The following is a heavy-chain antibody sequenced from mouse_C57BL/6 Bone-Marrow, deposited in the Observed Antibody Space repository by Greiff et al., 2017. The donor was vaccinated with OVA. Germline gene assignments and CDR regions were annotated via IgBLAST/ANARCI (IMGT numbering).Heavy chain of an antibody. CDR1: GYTFTSYG. D-gene: IGHD6-1*01. J-gene: IGHJ3*01. CDR3: AWSLLRLGRPWFAY. V-gene: IGHV1-81*01. Sequence: VQLQQSGAELARPGASVKLSCKASGYTFTSYGISWVKQRTGQGLEWIGEIYPRRGNTYYNAKFTGTATLTADKSSSTAYMELRSLTSEDSAVYFCAWSLLRLGRPWFAYWGQGTLVTVSA. CDR2: IYPRRGNT.